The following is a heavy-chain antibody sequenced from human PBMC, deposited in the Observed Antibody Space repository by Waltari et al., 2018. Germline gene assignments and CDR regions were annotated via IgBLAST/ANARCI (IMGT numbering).Heavy chain of an antibody. CDR2: IIPSLSTA. J-gene: IGHJ4*02. V-gene: IGHV1-69*14. CDR1: GGTFSSYA. D-gene: IGHD4-17*01. Sequence: QVQLVQSGAEVKKPGSSVKVSCKASGGTFSSYAISWVRQAPGQGLEWMGGIIPSLSTAYYAQKCQGRVTMTADKSTSTAYMELSSLRSEDTAVYYCARTAPNYGDYGPLWDYWGQGTLVTVSS. CDR3: ARTAPNYGDYGPLWDY.